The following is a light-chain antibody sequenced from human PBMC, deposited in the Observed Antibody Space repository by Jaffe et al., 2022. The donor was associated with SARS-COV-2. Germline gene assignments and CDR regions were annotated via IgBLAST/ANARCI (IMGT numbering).Light chain of an antibody. J-gene: IGKJ2*01. CDR1: QSISTW. V-gene: IGKV1-5*03. Sequence: DIQMTQSPSTLSASVGDRVTITCRASQSISTWLAWYQQKPGKAPKLLIYKASTLGSAVPSRFSGSGYGTEFALTISSLQPDDFATYHCQHYDSYSYTFGQGTKLEIK. CDR2: KAS. CDR3: QHYDSYSYT.